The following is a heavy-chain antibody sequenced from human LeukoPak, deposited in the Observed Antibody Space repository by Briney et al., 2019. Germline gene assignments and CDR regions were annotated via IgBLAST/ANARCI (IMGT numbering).Heavy chain of an antibody. J-gene: IGHJ5*02. CDR1: GVSITHY. Sequence: SETLSLTCTVSGVSITHYWGWIRQPPGKGLEWIGSFYYSGNTYYNSSLESRVTISVDTSKNQFSLRLSSVTAADTAVYYCARRYCSGGSCYSDNWFDPWGQGTLVTVSS. CDR2: FYYSGNT. D-gene: IGHD2-15*01. CDR3: ARRYCSGGSCYSDNWFDP. V-gene: IGHV4-39*01.